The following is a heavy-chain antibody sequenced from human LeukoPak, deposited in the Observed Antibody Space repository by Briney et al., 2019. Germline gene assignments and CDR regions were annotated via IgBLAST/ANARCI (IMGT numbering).Heavy chain of an antibody. CDR1: GFTFDDYA. CDR2: INWNSGSI. Sequence: QPGRSLRLSCAASGFTFDDYAMHWVRQAPGKGLEWVSGINWNSGSIGYADSVKGRFTISRDNAKNSLYLQMNSLRAEDTALYYCAKGTTYYDFWSGYYPTYYFDYWGQGTLVTVSS. CDR3: AKGTTYYDFWSGYYPTYYFDY. J-gene: IGHJ4*02. V-gene: IGHV3-9*01. D-gene: IGHD3-3*01.